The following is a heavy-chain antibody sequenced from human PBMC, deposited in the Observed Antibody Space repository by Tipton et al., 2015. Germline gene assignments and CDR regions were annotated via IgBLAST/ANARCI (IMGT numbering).Heavy chain of an antibody. CDR3: ARGRPSGLLDV. CDR2: FHSIRGT. J-gene: IGHJ6*02. Sequence: GLVKPSDTLSLTCTVSGGSFSDFSWNWIRQPPGKGLECLGYFHSIRGTRYHPSLSGRGTISPDMSKNEFSLTLFSVTGADTAVYYCARGRPSGLLDVWGQGTTVTVSS. V-gene: IGHV4-59*07. D-gene: IGHD5-12*01. CDR1: GGSFSDFS.